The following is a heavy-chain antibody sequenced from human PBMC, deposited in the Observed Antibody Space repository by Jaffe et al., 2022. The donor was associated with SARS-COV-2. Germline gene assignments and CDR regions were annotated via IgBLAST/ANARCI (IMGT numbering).Heavy chain of an antibody. V-gene: IGHV4-34*01. J-gene: IGHJ4*02. Sequence: QVQLRQWGAGQLKPSETLSLTCEASGGSFNGFYWTWVRQSPGKGLEWIAEINHSGGTHHNPSLKSRVTMSIDISKNQFSLKLKSLTAADTAVYYCARGSIVSTISTIDYWGQGALVTVSS. CDR3: ARGSIVSTISTIDY. D-gene: IGHD5-12*01. CDR1: GGSFNGFY. CDR2: INHSGGT.